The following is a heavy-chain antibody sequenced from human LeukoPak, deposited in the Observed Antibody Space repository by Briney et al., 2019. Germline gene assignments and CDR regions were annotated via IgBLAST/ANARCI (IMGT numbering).Heavy chain of an antibody. V-gene: IGHV4-34*01. D-gene: IGHD1-26*01. CDR2: INHSGST. CDR3: ARKGGPFGY. J-gene: IGHJ4*02. Sequence: TSGTLSLTCAVYGGSFSGYYWSWIRQPPGKGLEWIGEINHSGSTNYNPSLKSRVTISVDTSKNQFSLKLSSVTAADTAVYYCARKGGPFGYWGQGTLVTVSS. CDR1: GGSFSGYY.